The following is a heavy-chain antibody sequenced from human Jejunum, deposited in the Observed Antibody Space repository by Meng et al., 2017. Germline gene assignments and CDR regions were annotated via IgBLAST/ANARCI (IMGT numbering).Heavy chain of an antibody. Sequence: GESLKISCVSSGFNFSSYAMSWARQAPGKGLEWVSAISESGGTRIYADSVRGRFSISRDNSKNTLFLQMNSLRLEDTAVYYCRGYSYGSWGQGTLVTVSS. D-gene: IGHD5-18*01. V-gene: IGHV3-23*01. CDR2: ISESGGTR. CDR1: GFNFSSYA. J-gene: IGHJ5*02. CDR3: RGYSYGS.